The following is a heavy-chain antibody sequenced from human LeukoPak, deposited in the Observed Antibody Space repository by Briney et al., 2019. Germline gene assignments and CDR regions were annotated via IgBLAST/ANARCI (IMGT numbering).Heavy chain of an antibody. V-gene: IGHV1-3*01. CDR2: INAGNGNT. J-gene: IGHJ4*02. Sequence: ASVKVSCKASRYTFTTYAMHWVRQAPGQRLEWMGRINAGNGNTKYSQKFQGRVTITRETSASTAYMELSSLRSEDTAVYYCARSTYYYDRSGYYNNYFDYWGQGTLVTVSS. CDR3: ARSTYYYDRSGYYNNYFDY. D-gene: IGHD3-22*01. CDR1: RYTFTTYA.